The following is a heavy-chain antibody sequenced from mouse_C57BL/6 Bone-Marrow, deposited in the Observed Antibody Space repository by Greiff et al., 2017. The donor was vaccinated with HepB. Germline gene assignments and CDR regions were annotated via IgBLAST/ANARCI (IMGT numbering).Heavy chain of an antibody. CDR1: GYSITSGYY. CDR3: ARNSWFAY. CDR2: ISYDGSN. Sequence: EVKLMESGPGLVKPSQSLSLTCSVTGYSITSGYYWNWIRQFPGNKLEWLGYISYDGSNNYNPSLKTRISITRDTSENQFFLKLNSVTTEDTATYYCARNSWFAYWGQGTLVTVSA. V-gene: IGHV3-6*01. J-gene: IGHJ3*01.